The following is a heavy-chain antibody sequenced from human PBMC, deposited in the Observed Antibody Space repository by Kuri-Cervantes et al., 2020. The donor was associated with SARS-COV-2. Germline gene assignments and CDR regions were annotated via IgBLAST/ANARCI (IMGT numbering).Heavy chain of an antibody. CDR1: GFTFSSYA. D-gene: IGHD4-11*01. CDR2: ISGSGGST. J-gene: IGHJ4*02. CDR3: ARVTTVTEGY. V-gene: IGHV3-23*01. Sequence: GESLQISCAASGFTFSSYAMSWVRQAPGKGLEWVSAISGSGGSTYYADSVKGRFTISRDNAKNSLYLQMNSLRAEDTAVYYCARVTTVTEGYWGQGTLVTVSS.